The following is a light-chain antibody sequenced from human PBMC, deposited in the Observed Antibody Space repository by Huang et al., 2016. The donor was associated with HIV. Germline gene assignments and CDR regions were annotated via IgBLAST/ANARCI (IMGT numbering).Light chain of an antibody. CDR2: YTS. V-gene: IGKV1-12*01. Sequence: IQLTQPPSSVSASEGDTVRITCRASQVISSWLAWYQQKPREAPTLLIHYTSILKRGVPCRFNGSGSGTDFFLTINSLRPADFAAYYCQQANMYPRSFGQGTRLDIK. J-gene: IGKJ5*01. CDR1: QVISSW. CDR3: QQANMYPRS.